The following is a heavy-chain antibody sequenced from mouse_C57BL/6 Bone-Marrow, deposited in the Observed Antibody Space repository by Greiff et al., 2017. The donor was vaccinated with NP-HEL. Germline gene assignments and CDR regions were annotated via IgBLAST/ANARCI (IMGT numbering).Heavy chain of an antibody. D-gene: IGHD1-1*01. J-gene: IGHJ1*03. Sequence: EVKLVESGEGLVKPGGSLKLSCAASGFTFSSYAMSWVRQTPEKRLEWVAYISSGGDYIYYADTVKGRFTISRDNARNTLYLQMSSLKSEDTAMYYCTRDQDYGSSYLWYFDVWGTGTTVTVSS. CDR1: GFTFSSYA. CDR3: TRDQDYGSSYLWYFDV. V-gene: IGHV5-9-1*02. CDR2: ISSGGDYI.